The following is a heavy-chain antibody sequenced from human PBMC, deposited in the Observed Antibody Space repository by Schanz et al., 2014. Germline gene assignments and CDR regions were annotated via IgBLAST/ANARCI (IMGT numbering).Heavy chain of an antibody. Sequence: QVQLVESGGGVVQPGRSLRLSCAASGFTFSSYSMNWVRQAPGKGLEWVAAMSYDGSIKYYGDSVKGRFTISRDNSKNTLYLHMNTLRSEDTAVYYCASPSGYSDYGTYFDFWGQGTLVTVSS. V-gene: IGHV3-30*03. CDR1: GFTFSSYS. CDR3: ASPSGYSDYGTYFDF. J-gene: IGHJ4*02. D-gene: IGHD5-12*01. CDR2: MSYDGSIK.